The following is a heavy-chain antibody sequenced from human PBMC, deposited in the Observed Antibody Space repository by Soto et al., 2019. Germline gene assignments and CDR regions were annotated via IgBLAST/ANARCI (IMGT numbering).Heavy chain of an antibody. CDR3: ARDAGEMATILNYFDY. V-gene: IGHV4-4*02. D-gene: IGHD5-12*01. J-gene: IGHJ4*02. CDR1: GGTVASSHW. Sequence: KTSETLSLTCGVSGGTVASSHWWSWVRQSPGGGLEWIGNVYHTGDTNFNPSLQSRVTISVDKSNNQFSLRLNSLSSLRSEDTAVYYCARDAGEMATILNYFDYWGQGTLVTVSS. CDR2: VYHTGDT.